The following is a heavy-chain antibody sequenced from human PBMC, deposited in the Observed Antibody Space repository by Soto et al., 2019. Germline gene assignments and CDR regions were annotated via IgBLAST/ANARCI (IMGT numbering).Heavy chain of an antibody. CDR3: AKSGIATQWYFDL. CDR1: GGPISSSSYY. D-gene: IGHD1-20*01. J-gene: IGHJ2*01. V-gene: IGHV4-39*01. CDR2: IYYTGYT. Sequence: PSETLSLTCTVSGGPISSSSYYWGWIRQPPGKGLEWIGTIYYTGYTYYNLSLKSRVTISVDTSKDQFSLRLSSVTAADTAVYFCAKSGIATQWYFDLWGRGTLVTVSS.